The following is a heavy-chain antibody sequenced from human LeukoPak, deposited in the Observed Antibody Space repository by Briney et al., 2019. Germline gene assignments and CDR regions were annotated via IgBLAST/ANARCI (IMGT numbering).Heavy chain of an antibody. D-gene: IGHD2-2*01. CDR3: LTYCSSTSCYAGFDY. CDR2: VDPEDGET. J-gene: IGHJ4*02. V-gene: IGHV1-69-2*01. CDR1: GGTFSSYA. Sequence: XKAXGGTFSSYAISWVRQAPGKGLEWMGLVDPEDGETIYAEKFQGRVTITADTSTDTAYMELSSLRSEDTAVYYCLTYCSSTSCYAGFDYWGQGTLVTVYS.